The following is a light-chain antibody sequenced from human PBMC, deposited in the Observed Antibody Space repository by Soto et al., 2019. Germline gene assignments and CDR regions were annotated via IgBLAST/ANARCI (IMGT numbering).Light chain of an antibody. CDR3: TSYTSSNIVI. J-gene: IGLJ2*01. CDR2: EVS. CDR1: SSDVGGYNS. Sequence: QSALTQPASVSGSPGQSITISCTGTSSDVGGYNSVSWYQQHPGKAPKLMIYEVSNRPSGVSHRFSGSKSGNTASLTISGLQAEDEADYYYTSYTSSNIVIFGGGTKVTVL. V-gene: IGLV2-14*01.